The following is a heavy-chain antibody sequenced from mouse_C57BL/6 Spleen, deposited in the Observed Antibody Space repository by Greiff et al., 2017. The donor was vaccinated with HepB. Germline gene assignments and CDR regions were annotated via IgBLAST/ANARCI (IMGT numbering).Heavy chain of an antibody. V-gene: IGHV1-72*01. Sequence: QVHVKQPGAELVKPGASVKLSCKASGYTFTSYWMHWVKQRPGRGLEWIGRIDPNSGGTKYNEKFKSKATLTVDKPSSTAYMQLSSLTSEDSAVYYCARKRANWAFFDYWGQGTTLTVSS. CDR3: ARKRANWAFFDY. J-gene: IGHJ2*01. CDR2: IDPNSGGT. CDR1: GYTFTSYW. D-gene: IGHD4-1*01.